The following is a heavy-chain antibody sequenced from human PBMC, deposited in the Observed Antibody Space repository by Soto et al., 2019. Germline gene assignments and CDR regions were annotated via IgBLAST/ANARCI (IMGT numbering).Heavy chain of an antibody. Sequence: GESLKISCKGSGYSFTSYWIGWVRQMPGKGLEWMGIIYPGGSDTRYSPSFQGQVTISADKSISTAYLQWSSLKASDTAMYYCARQGSSSSMYYCYGMDVWGQGTTVTVSS. D-gene: IGHD6-6*01. CDR2: IYPGGSDT. V-gene: IGHV5-51*01. CDR3: ARQGSSSSMYYCYGMDV. CDR1: GYSFTSYW. J-gene: IGHJ6*02.